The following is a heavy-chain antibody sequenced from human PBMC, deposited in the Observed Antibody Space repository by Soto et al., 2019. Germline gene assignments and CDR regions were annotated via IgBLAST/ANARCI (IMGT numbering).Heavy chain of an antibody. CDR2: IWGSGDRT. J-gene: IGHJ6*02. CDR3: AKTGPYCGGDCSRYFYGMDV. D-gene: IGHD2-21*02. V-gene: IGHV3-23*01. CDR1: GFAFRTYA. Sequence: GSLRLSCAASGFAFRTYAMAWGRQAPWKGLEWVSGIWGSGDRTFYADSVKGRFTISRDNSRNTLYLQMYSLTAEDTALYYCAKTGPYCGGDCSRYFYGMDVWGQGTTVTVSS.